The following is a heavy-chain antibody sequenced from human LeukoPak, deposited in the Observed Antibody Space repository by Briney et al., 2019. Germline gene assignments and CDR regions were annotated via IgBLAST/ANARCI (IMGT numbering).Heavy chain of an antibody. J-gene: IGHJ4*02. CDR3: ARDWYDY. Sequence: GGSLRLSCAASGFIFGTYVMIWVRQAPGKGLEWVSLIGGSGDYTYYADSVEGRFTISRDNSKDTLYLQMNSLRPEDTAVYYCARDWYDYWGQGTLVTVSS. D-gene: IGHD6-13*01. CDR1: GFIFGTYV. V-gene: IGHV3-23*01. CDR2: IGGSGDYT.